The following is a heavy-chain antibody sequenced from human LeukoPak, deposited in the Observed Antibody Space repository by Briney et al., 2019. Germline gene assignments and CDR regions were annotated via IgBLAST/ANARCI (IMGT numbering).Heavy chain of an antibody. V-gene: IGHV1-2*04. CDR3: ARDGIRPTYYYGMDV. Sequence: GASEKVSCKASGYTFTGYYMHWVRQTPGQGLEWRGWFNPNSGGTNYAQKFQGWVTMTRDTSISTAYMELSRLRSDDTAVYYCARDGIRPTYYYGMDVWGRGTTVTVSS. CDR2: FNPNSGGT. D-gene: IGHD3-3*02. J-gene: IGHJ6*02. CDR1: GYTFTGYY.